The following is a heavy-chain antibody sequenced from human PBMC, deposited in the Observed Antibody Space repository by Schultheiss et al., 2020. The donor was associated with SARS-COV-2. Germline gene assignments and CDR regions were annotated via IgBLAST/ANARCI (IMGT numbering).Heavy chain of an antibody. D-gene: IGHD1-20*01. V-gene: IGHV4-34*01. CDR1: GGSFSGYY. CDR3: ARDSYNWNYYYYYGMDV. CDR2: INHSGST. Sequence: SETLSLTCAVYGGSFSGYYWSWIRQPPGKGLGWIGEINHSGSTNYNPSLKSRVTISVDTSKNQFSLKLSSVTAADTAVYYCARDSYNWNYYYYYGMDVWGQGTTVTVSS. J-gene: IGHJ6*02.